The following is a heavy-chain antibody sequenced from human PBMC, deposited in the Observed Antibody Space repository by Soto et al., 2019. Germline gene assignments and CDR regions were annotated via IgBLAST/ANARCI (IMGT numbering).Heavy chain of an antibody. Sequence: PGGSLRLSCAASGFTFSSYAMHWVRQAPGKGLEGVAVISYDGSNKYYADSVKGRFTISRDNSKKTLYLQMNSLRAEDTAAYYCARLAAKVMVLSYGMDVWGQGTTVTVYS. V-gene: IGHV3-30-3*01. CDR1: GFTFSSYA. CDR2: ISYDGSNK. CDR3: ARLAAKVMVLSYGMDV. J-gene: IGHJ6*02. D-gene: IGHD2-15*01.